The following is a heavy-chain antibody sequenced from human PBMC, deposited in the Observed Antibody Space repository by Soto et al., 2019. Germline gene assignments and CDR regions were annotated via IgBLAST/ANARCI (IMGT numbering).Heavy chain of an antibody. Sequence: ASVKVSCKASGYTFTSYALSWVRQAPGQGLEWMGWINVYNGNTKYAQKFQGRVTMTTDTSTYTVYMELRSLTSDDTAVYYCARDGAGNACYSRHYYAMDVWGQGTTVTVSS. D-gene: IGHD2-21*02. CDR2: INVYNGNT. CDR1: GYTFTSYA. CDR3: ARDGAGNACYSRHYYAMDV. J-gene: IGHJ6*02. V-gene: IGHV1-18*01.